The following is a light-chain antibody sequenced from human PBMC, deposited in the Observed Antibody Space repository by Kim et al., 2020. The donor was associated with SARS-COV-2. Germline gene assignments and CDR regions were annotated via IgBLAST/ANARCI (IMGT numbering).Light chain of an antibody. V-gene: IGLV2-14*03. J-gene: IGLJ2*01. CDR1: SSDVGGYDY. Sequence: QSALTQPASVSGSPGQSITISCTGTSSDVGGYDYVSWYRQHPGEAPKVLIFDVTNRPSGVSIRFSGSKSGNTASLTISGLQAEDEGDYYCSSYTRSSTVIFGGGTQLTVL. CDR3: SSYTRSSTVI. CDR2: DVT.